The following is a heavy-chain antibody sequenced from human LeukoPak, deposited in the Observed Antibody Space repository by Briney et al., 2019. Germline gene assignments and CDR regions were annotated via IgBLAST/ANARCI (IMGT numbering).Heavy chain of an antibody. V-gene: IGHV3-23*01. D-gene: IGHD3-10*01. CDR3: AEEIRYFNSGTYQFYFDY. CDR2: LTGSGETI. CDR1: GFTLRNYA. Sequence: GGSLRLSCAASGFTLRNYAMSWVRQAPGKGLEWVSGLTGSGETIYYADSVQGRFTIPRDNSKNTLFLQMNSLRAEDTAVYYCAEEIRYFNSGTYQFYFDYWGQGTLVTVPS. J-gene: IGHJ4*02.